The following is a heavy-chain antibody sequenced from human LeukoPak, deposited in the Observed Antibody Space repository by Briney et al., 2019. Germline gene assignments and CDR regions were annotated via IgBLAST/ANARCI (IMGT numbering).Heavy chain of an antibody. V-gene: IGHV3-74*01. J-gene: IGHJ4*02. CDR2: IRSDGSDT. CDR3: ARDWFHAIDY. D-gene: IGHD2/OR15-2a*01. CDR1: GFTFSNAG. Sequence: GGSLRLSCTASGFTFSNAGMNWVRQAPGKGLEWVSRIRSDGSDTRYAESVKGRFTISRDNAKNTLYLQMNSLRAEDTAVYYCARDWFHAIDYWGQGTLVTVSS.